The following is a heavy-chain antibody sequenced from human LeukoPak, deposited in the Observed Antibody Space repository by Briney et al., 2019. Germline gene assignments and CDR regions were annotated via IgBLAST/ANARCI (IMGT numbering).Heavy chain of an antibody. V-gene: IGHV4-59*11. CDR1: GVSINSHY. J-gene: IGHJ4*02. CDR2: IYYSGGT. Sequence: PSQTLSLTCTVSGVSINSHYWSWIRQSPGKGLEWIGYIYYSGGTNYNPSLKSRVTISVDTSKQQFSLNLTSVTAADTAVYYCARAYYDFWTGYYRPYFCDYWGQGTLVTVSS. D-gene: IGHD3-3*01. CDR3: ARAYYDFWTGYYRPYFCDY.